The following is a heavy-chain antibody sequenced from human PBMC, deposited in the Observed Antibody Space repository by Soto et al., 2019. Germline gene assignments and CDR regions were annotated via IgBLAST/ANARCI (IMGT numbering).Heavy chain of an antibody. CDR1: GYTFTSYA. V-gene: IGHV1-3*01. D-gene: IGHD3-22*01. J-gene: IGHJ5*02. Sequence: GASVKVSCKASGYTFTSYAMHWVRQAPGQRLEWMGWINAGNGNTKYSQKFQGRVTITRDTSASTAYMELSSLRSEDTAVYYCARYYYDSSGYYGYWFDPWGQGTLVTVSS. CDR2: INAGNGNT. CDR3: ARYYYDSSGYYGYWFDP.